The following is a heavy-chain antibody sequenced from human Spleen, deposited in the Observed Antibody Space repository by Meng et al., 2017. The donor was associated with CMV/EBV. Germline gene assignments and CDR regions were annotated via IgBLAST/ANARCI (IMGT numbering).Heavy chain of an antibody. D-gene: IGHD3-10*02. Sequence: GESLKISCAVSGFTFSSHWMSWVRQAPGKGLEWVANIKKDGSEKYYVDYVKGRFTISRDNDKNSLYLQMNSLRVEDTAVYYCARVFLYGPFDPWGQGTLVTVSS. J-gene: IGHJ5*02. CDR1: GFTFSSHW. CDR3: ARVFLYGPFDP. CDR2: IKKDGSEK. V-gene: IGHV3-7*01.